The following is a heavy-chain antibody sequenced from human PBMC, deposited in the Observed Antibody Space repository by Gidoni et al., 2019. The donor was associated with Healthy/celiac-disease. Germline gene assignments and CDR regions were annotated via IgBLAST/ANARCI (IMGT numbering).Heavy chain of an antibody. J-gene: IGHJ3*02. CDR3: AKDGDGYPDAFDI. D-gene: IGHD5-12*01. CDR1: GFTFRGYA. Sequence: EVQLLESGGGLVQPGGSLRLSCAASGFTFRGYAMSWVRQAPGKGLEWVAAISGSGGSTYYADSVKGRFTISRDNAKNTLYLQMNSLRAEDTAVYYCAKDGDGYPDAFDIWGQGTMVTVSS. CDR2: ISGSGGST. V-gene: IGHV3-23*01.